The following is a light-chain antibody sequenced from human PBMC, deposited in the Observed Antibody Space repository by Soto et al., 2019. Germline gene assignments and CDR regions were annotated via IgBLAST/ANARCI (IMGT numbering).Light chain of an antibody. J-gene: IGKJ1*01. CDR2: GAS. Sequence: EIVLTQSPATLSLSPVERATLSCMASQSLSSNYLAWYQQKPGQAPRLLIYGASSRATGIPDRFSGSGSGTDFTLTISRLEPEDFAVFYCHQCDSSPRTFGQGTKVDIK. V-gene: IGKV3-20*01. CDR3: HQCDSSPRT. CDR1: QSLSSNY.